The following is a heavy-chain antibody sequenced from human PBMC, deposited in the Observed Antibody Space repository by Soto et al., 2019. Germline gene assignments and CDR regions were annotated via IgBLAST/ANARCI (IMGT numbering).Heavy chain of an antibody. J-gene: IGHJ4*02. V-gene: IGHV1-18*01. D-gene: IGHD6-19*01. Sequence: EASVKVSCKTSGYTFSNYGISWVRQAPGQGLEWMGWINPYNGNTKYAQSLWGRVTMTTDTSTSTVYMEVGGLRSDDTAVYYCARGYTNGCVHWGQGTLVTVSS. CDR1: GYTFSNYG. CDR3: ARGYTNGCVH. CDR2: INPYNGNT.